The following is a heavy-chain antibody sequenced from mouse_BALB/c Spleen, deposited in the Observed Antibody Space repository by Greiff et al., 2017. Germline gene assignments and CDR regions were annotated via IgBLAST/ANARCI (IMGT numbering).Heavy chain of an antibody. CDR2: ISSGGSYT. CDR1: GFTFSSYG. V-gene: IGHV5-6*01. Sequence: EVMLVESGGDLVKPGGSLKLSCAASGFTFSSYGMSWVRQTPDKRLEWVATISSGGSYTYYPDSVKGRFTITRDTAKNTLYLQMSSLKTEDTAMYCCARDAVDYWGQGTSVTVSS. J-gene: IGHJ4*01. CDR3: ARDAVDY.